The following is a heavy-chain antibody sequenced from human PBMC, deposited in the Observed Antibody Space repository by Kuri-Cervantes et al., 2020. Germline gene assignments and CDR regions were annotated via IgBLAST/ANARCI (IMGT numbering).Heavy chain of an antibody. J-gene: IGHJ6*03. D-gene: IGHD3-10*01. CDR2: IYHGGTT. Sequence: SQTLSLTCAVSGYSITSGYYWGWIRQSPGKGLEWIGSIYHGGTTYYNPPLKSRVTISADTSKYQFSLKLSSVTAADTAVYYCAREIRGGSGIYYTTLFSYYYLDVWGKGTTVTVSS. CDR3: AREIRGGSGIYYTTLFSYYYLDV. V-gene: IGHV4-38-2*02. CDR1: GYSITSGYY.